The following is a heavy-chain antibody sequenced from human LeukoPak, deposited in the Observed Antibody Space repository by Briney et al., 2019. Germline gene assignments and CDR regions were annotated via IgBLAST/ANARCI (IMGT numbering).Heavy chain of an antibody. D-gene: IGHD1-26*01. CDR3: ARAKFQGGFDY. J-gene: IGHJ4*02. CDR2: IIPIFGTA. V-gene: IGHV1-69*13. Sequence: GASVKVSCKASGGTFSSYAISWVRQAPGQGLEWMGGIIPIFGTANYAQKFQGRVTITADESTSTAYMELSSLRSEDTAVYYCARAKFQGGFDYWAREPWSPSPQ. CDR1: GGTFSSYA.